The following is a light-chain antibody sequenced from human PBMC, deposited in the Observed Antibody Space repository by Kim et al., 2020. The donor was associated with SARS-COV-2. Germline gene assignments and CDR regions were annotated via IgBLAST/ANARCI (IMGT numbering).Light chain of an antibody. V-gene: IGKV1-16*02. CDR1: QDISHC. CDR3: QHYSDFPVT. J-gene: IGKJ5*01. Sequence: DIQMTQSPSSLSASVGDRVNVTCRASQDISHCLAWLQQKPGKAPKSLIYGASRLQSGVPSKFSGSGYGTEFTLTINNLLPEDFATYYCQHYSDFPVTFGQGTRLEIK. CDR2: GAS.